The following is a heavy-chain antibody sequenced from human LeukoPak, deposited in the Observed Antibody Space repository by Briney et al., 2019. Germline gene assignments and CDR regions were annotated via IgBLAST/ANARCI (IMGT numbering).Heavy chain of an antibody. J-gene: IGHJ5*02. Sequence: SETLSLTCTVPGASITSYYWSWIPQSAGKGLEWIRRIYTTGSTTYNPSLKSRVTMSLDTSKNQFSLKLSSVTAADTAVYYCSRDSGTTGEVMFDPWGQGTLVTVSS. CDR2: IYTTGST. CDR3: SRDSGTTGEVMFDP. CDR1: GASITSYY. V-gene: IGHV4-4*07. D-gene: IGHD3-16*01.